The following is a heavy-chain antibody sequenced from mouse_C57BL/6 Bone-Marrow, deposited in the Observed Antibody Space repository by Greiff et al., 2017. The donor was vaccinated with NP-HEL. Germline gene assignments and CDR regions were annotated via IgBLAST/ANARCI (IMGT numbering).Heavy chain of an antibody. CDR1: GFTFSDYG. Sequence: EVMLVESGGGLVKPGGSLKLSCAASGFTFSDYGMHWVRQAPEKGLEWVAYISSGSSTIYYADTVKGRFTISRDNAKNTLFLQMTSLKSEDTAMYYCARGYYGSSFDYWGQGTSLTVSS. D-gene: IGHD1-1*01. CDR2: ISSGSSTI. J-gene: IGHJ2*02. V-gene: IGHV5-17*01. CDR3: ARGYYGSSFDY.